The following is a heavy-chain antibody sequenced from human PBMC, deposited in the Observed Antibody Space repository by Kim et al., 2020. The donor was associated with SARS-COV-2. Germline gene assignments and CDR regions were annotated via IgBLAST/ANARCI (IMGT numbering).Heavy chain of an antibody. CDR2: MNQDGSEK. CDR3: VRDPNSPVESFRVRAHAEGDY. V-gene: IGHV3-7*01. Sequence: GGSLRLSCVASGFTFNSYWMSWVRQAPGKGLEWVANMNQDGSEKYYVDSVKGRFTISRDNAKNSLFLQMNSLRAEDTAVYYCVRDPNSPVESFRVRAHAEGDYWGQGTLVTVSS. D-gene: IGHD3-16*02. J-gene: IGHJ4*02. CDR1: GFTFNSYW.